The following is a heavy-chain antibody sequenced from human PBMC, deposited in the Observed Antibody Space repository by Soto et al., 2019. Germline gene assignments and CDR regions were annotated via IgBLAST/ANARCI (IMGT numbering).Heavy chain of an antibody. CDR1: GFTFSNSW. V-gene: IGHV3-11*01. J-gene: IGHJ4*02. CDR3: ARVSPPFDY. D-gene: IGHD3-3*02. CDR2: ISSSGSSI. Sequence: GGSLRLSCAASGFTFSNSWMHWVRQAPGKGLEWVSYISSSGSSIYYADSVKGRFTISRDNAKNSLYLQMNSLRAEDTAVYYCARVSPPFDYWGQGTLVTVSS.